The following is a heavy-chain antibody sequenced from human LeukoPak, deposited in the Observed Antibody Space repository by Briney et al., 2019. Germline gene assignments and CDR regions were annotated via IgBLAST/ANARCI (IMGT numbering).Heavy chain of an antibody. J-gene: IGHJ4*02. CDR1: GFTFSSYW. CDR3: ARVDTAMVTQDY. Sequence: GGSLRLSCAASGFTFSSYWMHWVRQAPGKGLVWVSRINKDGSSTNYADSVKGRFTISRDNAKNTLFLQMNSLRAEDTAVYYCARVDTAMVTQDYWGQGTLVTVSS. CDR2: INKDGSST. V-gene: IGHV3-74*01. D-gene: IGHD5-18*01.